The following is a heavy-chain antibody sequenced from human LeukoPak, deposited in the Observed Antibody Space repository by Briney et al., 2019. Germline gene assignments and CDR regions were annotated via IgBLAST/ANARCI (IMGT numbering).Heavy chain of an antibody. D-gene: IGHD3-16*02. CDR1: GFSLSTTGLG. V-gene: IGHV2-5*02. J-gene: IGHJ4*02. CDR2: PHWDNDK. CDR3: AHRRPGVITGWDNSYFDN. Sequence: SGPTLPRPTQPLTLTCTFPGFSLSTTGLGVGWVRQPPRKALERHADPHWDNDKRYSPSLKSRLTINKETSKKQVVLIMTSVDPVDTAISYCAHRRPGVITGWDNSYFDNWAPGTLVTVSS.